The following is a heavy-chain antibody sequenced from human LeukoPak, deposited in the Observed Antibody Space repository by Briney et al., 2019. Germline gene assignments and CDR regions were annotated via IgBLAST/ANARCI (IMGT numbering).Heavy chain of an antibody. J-gene: IGHJ4*02. CDR2: ISGDGGST. V-gene: IGHV3-43*02. CDR3: AKSSSGWYFDY. Sequence: GGSLRLSXAASGFTFDDYAMPWVRQAPGKGLEWVSLISGDGGSTYYADSVKGRFTISRDNSKDSLYLQMNSLRTEDTALYYCAKSSSGWYFDYWGQGTLVTVSS. CDR1: GFTFDDYA. D-gene: IGHD6-19*01.